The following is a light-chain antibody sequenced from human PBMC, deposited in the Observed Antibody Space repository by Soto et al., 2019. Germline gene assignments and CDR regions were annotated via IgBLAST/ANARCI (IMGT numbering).Light chain of an antibody. Sequence: EIMLTQSPATMSLSPGERATLSCRASQSVDYYLAWYEQKPGQAPRLLIYDASSRATGIPARISGSGSGTDFTLTITSLEPEDFAVYYCQQRSNWPGTFGQGTKVEIK. CDR1: QSVDYY. CDR3: QQRSNWPGT. V-gene: IGKV3-11*01. CDR2: DAS. J-gene: IGKJ1*01.